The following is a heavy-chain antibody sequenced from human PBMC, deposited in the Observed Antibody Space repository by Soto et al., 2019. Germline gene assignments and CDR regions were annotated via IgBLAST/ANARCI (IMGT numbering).Heavy chain of an antibody. CDR1: GFTFSSYA. D-gene: IGHD3-3*01. Sequence: PGGSLRLSCAASGFTFSSYAMSWVRQAPGKRLEWVSAISGSGGSTYYADSVKGRFTISRDNSKNTLYLQMNSLRAEDTAVYYCAKNLWYYDFWSGYGLWGQGTLVTVSS. CDR2: ISGSGGST. J-gene: IGHJ4*02. CDR3: AKNLWYYDFWSGYGL. V-gene: IGHV3-23*01.